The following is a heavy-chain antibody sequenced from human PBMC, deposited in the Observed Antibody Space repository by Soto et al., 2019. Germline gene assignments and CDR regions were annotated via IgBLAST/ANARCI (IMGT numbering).Heavy chain of an antibody. Sequence: GGSLRLSCITSGMTFRYYWMSWVRQAPGKGLEWVANIKEDGSETHYVDSVKGRFTISRDNAKNSLYLQMNSLRAEDTALYYCARDSRRVGATSDLDYWGLGTLVTV. CDR2: IKEDGSET. J-gene: IGHJ4*02. D-gene: IGHD1-26*01. V-gene: IGHV3-7*01. CDR3: ARDSRRVGATSDLDY. CDR1: GMTFRYYW.